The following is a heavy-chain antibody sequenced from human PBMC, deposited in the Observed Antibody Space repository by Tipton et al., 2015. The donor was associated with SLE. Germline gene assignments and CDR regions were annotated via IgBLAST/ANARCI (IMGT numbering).Heavy chain of an antibody. Sequence: PLRLSCAASGFSVSSNYVSWIRQAPGKGLEWVSVVFNAGATYYADSVKGRFTMSRDNSMNTLSLQMNSLRAEDTAVYYCAGASWNYGFFDYWGQGTLVTVSS. CDR3: AGASWNYGFFDY. J-gene: IGHJ4*02. CDR2: VFNAGAT. V-gene: IGHV3-53*01. D-gene: IGHD1-7*01. CDR1: GFSVSSNY.